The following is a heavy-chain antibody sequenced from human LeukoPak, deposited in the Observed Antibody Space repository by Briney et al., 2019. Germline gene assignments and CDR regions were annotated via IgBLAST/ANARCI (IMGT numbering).Heavy chain of an antibody. Sequence: GGSLRLSCAATGFTFSSYAMSWVRQAPGKGLEWVSAISRGGDDTYYADSVKGRLTISRDNSRNMVYLQANTLRVEDTAVYYCAKLRGSVTTVVDCWGQGTLVTVSS. J-gene: IGHJ4*02. V-gene: IGHV3-23*01. CDR2: ISRGGDDT. CDR3: AKLRGSVTTVVDC. D-gene: IGHD4-23*01. CDR1: GFTFSSYA.